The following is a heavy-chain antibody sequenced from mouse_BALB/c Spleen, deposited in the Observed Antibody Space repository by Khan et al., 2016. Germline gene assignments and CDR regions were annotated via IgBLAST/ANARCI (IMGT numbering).Heavy chain of an antibody. CDR1: GYTFTNYG. CDR3: ARRRIYDGYYDAMDY. Sequence: QIQLVQSGPELKKPGETVKISCKASGYTFTNYGMNWVKQAAGKGLKWMGWINTYTGERTYADDFKGRFAFSLETSASTAYLQINNLKNEDTATYFCARRRIYDGYYDAMDYWGQGTSVTVSS. CDR2: INTYTGER. J-gene: IGHJ4*01. D-gene: IGHD2-3*01. V-gene: IGHV9-3-1*01.